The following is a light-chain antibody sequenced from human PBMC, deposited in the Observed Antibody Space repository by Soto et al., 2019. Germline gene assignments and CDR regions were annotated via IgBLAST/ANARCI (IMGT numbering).Light chain of an antibody. CDR3: SSYTTSTTDV. V-gene: IGLV2-14*03. CDR1: SSDVGGYNH. Sequence: QSALTQPASVSGSPGQSIAISCTGTSSDVGGYNHVSWYQQHPDKAPKLIIYDVSNRPSGISTRFSGSRSGNTASLTISGLQAEDEADYHCSSYTTSTTDVFGTATKLTVL. CDR2: DVS. J-gene: IGLJ1*01.